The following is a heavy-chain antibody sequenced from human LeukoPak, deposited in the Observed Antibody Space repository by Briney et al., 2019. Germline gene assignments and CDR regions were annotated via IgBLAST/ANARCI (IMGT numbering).Heavy chain of an antibody. D-gene: IGHD2-21*01. CDR1: GFTFSSYW. CDR2: IKSDGSTT. CDR3: ARVVDAHFDY. J-gene: IGHJ4*02. Sequence: GGSLRLSCAASGFTFSSYWMHWVRQAPGKGLVWVSRIKSDGSTTTYADSLKGRFTISRDNAKNTLYLQMNSLRAEDTAVYYCARVVDAHFDYWGQGTLVTVS. V-gene: IGHV3-74*01.